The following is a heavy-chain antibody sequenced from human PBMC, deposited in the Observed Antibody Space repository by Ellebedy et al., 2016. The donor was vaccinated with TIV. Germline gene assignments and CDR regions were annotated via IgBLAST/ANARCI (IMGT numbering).Heavy chain of an antibody. Sequence: PGGSLRLSCAASGFAASSNYMSWVRQAPGKGLEWVSVIYAGGSTYYADSVKGRFTISRDNSKNTLYLQMNSLRAEDTAVYYCARDLRATRALDYWGQGTLVTVSS. J-gene: IGHJ4*02. CDR1: GFAASSNY. CDR3: ARDLRATRALDY. V-gene: IGHV3-53*01. CDR2: IYAGGST. D-gene: IGHD1-26*01.